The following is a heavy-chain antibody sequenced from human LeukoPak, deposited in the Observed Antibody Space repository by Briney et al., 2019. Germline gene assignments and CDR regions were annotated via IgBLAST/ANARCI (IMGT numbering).Heavy chain of an antibody. V-gene: IGHV4-39*02. CDR3: AREVVAAGSDH. CDR1: GVSISSRDYY. D-gene: IGHD2-15*01. Sequence: SETLSLTCTASGVSISSRDYYWAWIRQPPGKGLEWIGSIYYSGSTYYNPSLKSRVTIFADTSKNQFSLKLSSVTAADTAVYYCAREVVAAGSDHWGQGTLVTVSS. J-gene: IGHJ4*02. CDR2: IYYSGST.